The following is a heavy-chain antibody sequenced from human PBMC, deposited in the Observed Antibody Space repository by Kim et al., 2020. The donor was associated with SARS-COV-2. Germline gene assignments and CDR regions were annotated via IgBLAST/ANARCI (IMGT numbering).Heavy chain of an antibody. J-gene: IGHJ4*02. CDR3: ARDRIAVAGTPIFDY. V-gene: IGHV1-69*13. CDR1: GGTFSSYA. D-gene: IGHD6-19*01. CDR2: IIPIFGTA. Sequence: SVKVSCKASGGTFSSYAISWVRQAPGQGLEWMGGIIPIFGTANYAQKFQGRVTITADESTSTAYMELSSLRSEDTAVYYCARDRIAVAGTPIFDYWGQGTLVTVSS.